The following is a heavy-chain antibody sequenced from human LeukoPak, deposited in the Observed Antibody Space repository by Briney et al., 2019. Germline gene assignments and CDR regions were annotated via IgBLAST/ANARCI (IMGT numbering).Heavy chain of an antibody. J-gene: IGHJ5*02. V-gene: IGHV1-46*01. CDR1: GYTFTSYY. CDR2: INPSGGST. D-gene: IGHD2-2*01. Sequence: ASVKVSCKASGYTFTSYYMHWVRQAPGQGLEWMGIINPSGGSTSYAQKFQGRVTMTRDTSTSTVYMELSGLRSEDTAVYYCARVVTPRYCSTTSCYWKGWFDPWGQGTLVTVSS. CDR3: ARVVTPRYCSTTSCYWKGWFDP.